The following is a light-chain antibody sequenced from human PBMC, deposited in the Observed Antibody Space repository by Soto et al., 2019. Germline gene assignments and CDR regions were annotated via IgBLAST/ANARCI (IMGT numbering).Light chain of an antibody. J-gene: IGKJ1*01. V-gene: IGKV3-15*01. CDR2: GAF. Sequence: EIVLTQSPVTLSVSPGERVTLSCRASQSVSSNLAWYQQKPGQAPSLLIYGAFTRATGIPARFSGTGSGTEFTLTISSLQSEDVATYYCQQYNSYWTFGQGTKVDIK. CDR3: QQYNSYWT. CDR1: QSVSSN.